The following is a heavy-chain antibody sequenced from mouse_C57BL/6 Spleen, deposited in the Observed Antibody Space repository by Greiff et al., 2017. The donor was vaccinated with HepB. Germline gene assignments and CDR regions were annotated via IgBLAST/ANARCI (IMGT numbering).Heavy chain of an antibody. J-gene: IGHJ3*01. Sequence: EVKVEESGGGLVKPGGSLKLSCAASGFTFSSYAMSWVRQTPEKRLEWVATISDGGSYTYYPDNVKGRFTISRDNAKNNLYLQMSHLKSEDTAMYYCARAPCYDYTWFAYWGQGTLVTVSA. CDR3: ARAPCYDYTWFAY. CDR2: ISDGGSYT. V-gene: IGHV5-4*03. D-gene: IGHD2-4*01. CDR1: GFTFSSYA.